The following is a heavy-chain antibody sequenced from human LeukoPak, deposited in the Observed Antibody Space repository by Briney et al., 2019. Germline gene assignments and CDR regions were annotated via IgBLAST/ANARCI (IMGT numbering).Heavy chain of an antibody. D-gene: IGHD4-17*01. CDR3: ARAAVTRDYYYYYMDV. J-gene: IGHJ6*03. CDR2: IYHSGST. Sequence: PSETLSLTCTVSGYSISSGYYWGWIRPPPGKGLEWIGSIYHSGSTYYNPSLKSRVTISVDTSKNQFSLKLSSVTAADTAVYYCARAAVTRDYYYYYMDVWGKGTTVTVSS. CDR1: GYSISSGYY. V-gene: IGHV4-38-2*02.